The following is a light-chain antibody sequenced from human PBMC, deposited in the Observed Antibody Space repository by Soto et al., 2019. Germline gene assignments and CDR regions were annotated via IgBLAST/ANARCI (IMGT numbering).Light chain of an antibody. J-gene: IGKJ1*01. Sequence: DIQMTQSPSSLSASVGDRVTITCRASQSISSYLNWYXQKTGKXTXLLIYAASSLQSGVPSRFSGSGSGTEVTLTISSLQPEDVATYYCQQSYSTPQTFGQGTKV. V-gene: IGKV1-39*01. CDR2: AAS. CDR1: QSISSY. CDR3: QQSYSTPQT.